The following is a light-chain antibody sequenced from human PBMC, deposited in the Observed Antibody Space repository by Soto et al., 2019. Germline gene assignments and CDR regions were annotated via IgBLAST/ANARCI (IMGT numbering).Light chain of an antibody. Sequence: DIQMTQSPSSLSASVGDRVTITCRASQSINKYLHWYQQKPGTAPKLLIYDASTLQGGVPSRFSGSGSGTEFIFTISSLQPEDFATYYCQQGYSTPAFGGGTKVDI. V-gene: IGKV1-39*01. CDR2: DAS. CDR3: QQGYSTPA. J-gene: IGKJ4*01. CDR1: QSINKY.